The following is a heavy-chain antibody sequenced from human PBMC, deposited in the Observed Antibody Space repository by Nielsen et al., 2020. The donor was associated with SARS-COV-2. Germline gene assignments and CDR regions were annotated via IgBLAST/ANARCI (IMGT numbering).Heavy chain of an antibody. D-gene: IGHD6-13*01. Sequence: GESLKISCAASGFTVNRNYMSWVRQAPGKGLEWVSLMYAGASTFYADSVKGRFTISRDNAKNSLYLQMNSLRAEDTALYHCARGGIAAAGTQFDPWGQGTLVTVSS. J-gene: IGHJ5*02. CDR1: GFTVNRNY. CDR3: ARGGIAAAGTQFDP. V-gene: IGHV3-53*01. CDR2: MYAGAST.